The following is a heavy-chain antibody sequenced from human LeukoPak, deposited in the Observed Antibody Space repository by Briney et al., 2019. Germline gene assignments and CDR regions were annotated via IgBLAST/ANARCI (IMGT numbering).Heavy chain of an antibody. V-gene: IGHV3-30-3*01. D-gene: IGHD6-19*01. J-gene: IGHJ3*02. CDR1: GFTFSSYA. Sequence: PGRSLRLSCAASGFTFSSYAMHWVRQAPGKGLEWVAVISYDGSNKYYADSVKGRFTISRDNAKNTLYLQMKSLRAEDTAVYYCAKGSGWAHDHAFDIWGQGTKVTVSS. CDR3: AKGSGWAHDHAFDI. CDR2: ISYDGSNK.